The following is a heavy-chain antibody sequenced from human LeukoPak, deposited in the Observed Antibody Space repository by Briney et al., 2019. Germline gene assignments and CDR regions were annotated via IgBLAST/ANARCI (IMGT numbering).Heavy chain of an antibody. V-gene: IGHV4-59*12. J-gene: IGHJ6*03. CDR1: GGSISSYY. CDR2: IYYSGST. Sequence: TPSETLSLTCTVSGGSISSYYWSWIRQPPGKGLEWIGYIYYSGSTNYNPSLKSRVTISVDTSKNQFSLKLSSVTAADTAAYYCARIRGFGADYYYYYMDVWGKGTTVTVSS. CDR3: ARIRGFGADYYYYYMDV. D-gene: IGHD3-10*01.